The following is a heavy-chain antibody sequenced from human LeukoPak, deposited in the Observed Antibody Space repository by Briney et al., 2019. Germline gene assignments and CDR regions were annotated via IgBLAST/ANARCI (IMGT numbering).Heavy chain of an antibody. J-gene: IGHJ4*02. CDR3: ARRGYYYGSGARPFDY. CDR2: INHSGST. D-gene: IGHD3-10*01. CDR1: GGSFIGFH. V-gene: IGHV4-34*01. Sequence: SETLSLTCAVYGGSFIGFHWNWIRQPPGKGLEWIGDINHSGSTNYNPSLKSRVTISVDTSKSQFSLKLSSVTAADTAVYYCARRGYYYGSGARPFDYWGQGTLVTVSS.